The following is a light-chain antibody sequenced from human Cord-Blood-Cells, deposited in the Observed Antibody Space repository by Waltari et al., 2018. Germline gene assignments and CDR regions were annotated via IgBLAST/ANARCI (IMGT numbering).Light chain of an antibody. CDR2: DVS. CDR3: SSYTSSSTL. Sequence: QSALTQPASVSGSPGQSITISCTGTSSDVGGYNYVSWYQQHPGKAPKLMIYDVSTRPAGVSTRFSGSKSGNTASLTISGLQAEDEADYYCSSYTSSSTLFGGGTKLTVL. V-gene: IGLV2-14*01. J-gene: IGLJ2*01. CDR1: SSDVGGYNY.